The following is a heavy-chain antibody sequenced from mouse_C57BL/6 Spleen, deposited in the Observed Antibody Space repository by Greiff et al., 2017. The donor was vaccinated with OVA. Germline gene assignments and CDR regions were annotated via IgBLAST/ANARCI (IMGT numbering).Heavy chain of an antibody. D-gene: IGHD3-3*01. CDR1: GYTFTGYW. Sequence: QVQLKQPGAELMKPGASVKLSCKATGYTFTGYWIEWVKQRPGHGLEWIGEILPGSGSTNYNEKFKGKATFTADTSSNTAYMQLSSLTTKDSAIYYCARSLSRGYFDVWGTGTTVTVSS. V-gene: IGHV1-9*01. J-gene: IGHJ1*03. CDR2: ILPGSGST. CDR3: ARSLSRGYFDV.